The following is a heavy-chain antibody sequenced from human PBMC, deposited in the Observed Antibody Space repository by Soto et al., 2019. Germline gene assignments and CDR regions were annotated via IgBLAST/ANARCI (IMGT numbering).Heavy chain of an antibody. J-gene: IGHJ4*02. Sequence: EVQLVESGGGLVQNGGSLRLSCAASGFTFSAYWMSWVRHAPGKGLEWVANIKQAGSEKYYVDSVNGRFIISRDDAKNSLFLQVNSLRVEDTAVYYCAREKRANGYFDYWGQGTLVTVSS. V-gene: IGHV3-7*01. D-gene: IGHD6-25*01. CDR3: AREKRANGYFDY. CDR1: GFTFSAYW. CDR2: IKQAGSEK.